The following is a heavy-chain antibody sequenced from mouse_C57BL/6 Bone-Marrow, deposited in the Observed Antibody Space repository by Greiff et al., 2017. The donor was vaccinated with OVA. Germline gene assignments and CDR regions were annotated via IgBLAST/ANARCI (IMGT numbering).Heavy chain of an antibody. J-gene: IGHJ4*01. CDR1: GYPFPIST. D-gene: IGHD1-1*01. Sequence: QVQLKESGAELARPGASVKMSCKASGYPFPISTLHWVKQRPGQGLEWIGYINPSSGYTKYNQKFKDKATLTADKSSSTAYMQLSSLTSEDSAVYYCARSPYYYGSSSYYYAMDYWGQGTSVTVSS. CDR3: ARSPYYYGSSSYYYAMDY. CDR2: INPSSGYT. V-gene: IGHV1-4*01.